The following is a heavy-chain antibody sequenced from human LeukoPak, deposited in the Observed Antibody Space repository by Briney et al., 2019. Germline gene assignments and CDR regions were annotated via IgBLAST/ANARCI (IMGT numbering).Heavy chain of an antibody. D-gene: IGHD1-14*01. CDR2: ISGSGGTT. CDR1: GFTFSSYA. V-gene: IGHV3-23*01. CDR3: AKDPGIEGYYFDY. J-gene: IGHJ4*02. Sequence: PGGSLRLSCAASGFTFSSYAMRWVRQAPGEGLEWVSAISGSGGTTYYADSVKGRFTISRDNSKNTLYLQMNSLRAEDTAVYYCAKDPGIEGYYFDYWGQGTLVTVSS.